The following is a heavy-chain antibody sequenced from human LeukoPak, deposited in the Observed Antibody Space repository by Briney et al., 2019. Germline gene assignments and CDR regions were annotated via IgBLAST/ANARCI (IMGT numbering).Heavy chain of an antibody. V-gene: IGHV4-61*02. CDR1: GGSVSSASSY. J-gene: IGHJ4*02. D-gene: IGHD1-26*01. CDR3: ARSGSGTYFDS. CDR2: IYSGGNT. Sequence: SETLSLTCTVSGGSVSSASSYWSWVRQPAAKGLEWIGRIYSGGNTHYNPSLESRVTMSIDASENQFSLKLSSVTAADTAVYFCARSGSGTYFDSWGQGTLVTVSS.